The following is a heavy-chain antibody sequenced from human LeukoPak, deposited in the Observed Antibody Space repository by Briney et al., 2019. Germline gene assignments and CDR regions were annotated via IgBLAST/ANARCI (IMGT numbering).Heavy chain of an antibody. V-gene: IGHV3-30*02. CDR2: IRYDGRNI. Sequence: PGGSLRLSCAASSFTFRSYGMHWVRQAPGKGLEWVAFIRYDGRNIYYADSVKGRFTISRDNSKNTLYLQMSSLRAEDTAVYYCAREGKVWNYLYYFDYWGQGTLVTVSS. CDR1: SFTFRSYG. J-gene: IGHJ4*02. D-gene: IGHD1-7*01. CDR3: AREGKVWNYLYYFDY.